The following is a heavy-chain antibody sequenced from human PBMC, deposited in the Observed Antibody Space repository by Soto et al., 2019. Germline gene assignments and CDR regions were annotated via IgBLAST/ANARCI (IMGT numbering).Heavy chain of an antibody. D-gene: IGHD6-19*01. V-gene: IGHV1-3*01. J-gene: IGHJ4*02. Sequence: GASVKVYCKASGYTFTSYAMHWVRQAPGQRLEWMGWINAGNGNTKYSQKFQGRVTITRDTSASTAYMELSSLRSEDTAVYYCARKGGAISSGWSLDYWGQGTLVTVSS. CDR3: ARKGGAISSGWSLDY. CDR1: GYTFTSYA. CDR2: INAGNGNT.